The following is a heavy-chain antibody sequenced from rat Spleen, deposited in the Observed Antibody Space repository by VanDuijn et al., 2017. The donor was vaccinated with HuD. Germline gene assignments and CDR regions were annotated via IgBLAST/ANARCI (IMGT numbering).Heavy chain of an antibody. Sequence: QVQLKESGPGLVQPSQTLSLTCTVSGFSLTSNSVSWVRQPPGKGLEWMGAIWSGGSTDYNSALKSRLSISRDTSKSQVFLKMNSLQTEDTAIYFCTRWNLTTVAHYYVMDAWGQGASVTVSS. J-gene: IGHJ4*01. D-gene: IGHD1-3*01. CDR1: GFSLTSNS. V-gene: IGHV2-1*01. CDR2: IWSGGST. CDR3: TRWNLTTVAHYYVMDA.